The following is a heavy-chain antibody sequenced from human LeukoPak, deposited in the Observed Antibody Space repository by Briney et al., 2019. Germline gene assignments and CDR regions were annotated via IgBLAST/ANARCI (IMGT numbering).Heavy chain of an antibody. Sequence: SGPTLVNPTQTLTLTCTFSGFSLSTSEVGVGWIRQPPGKALEWLALIYWNDDKRYSPPLKSRLTITKDTSKNQVVLTMTNMDPVDTATYYCAHRRRGGDYVNWFDPWGQGTLVTVSS. V-gene: IGHV2-5*01. CDR3: AHRRRGGDYVNWFDP. CDR2: IYWNDDK. D-gene: IGHD4-17*01. CDR1: GFSLSTSEVG. J-gene: IGHJ5*02.